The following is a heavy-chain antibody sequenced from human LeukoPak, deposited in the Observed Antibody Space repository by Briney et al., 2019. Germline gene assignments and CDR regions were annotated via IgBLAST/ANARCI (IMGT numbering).Heavy chain of an antibody. V-gene: IGHV4-59*01. CDR3: ARGAGWYDY. J-gene: IGHJ4*02. D-gene: IGHD6-19*01. Sequence: SETLSLTCTVSGGSISTYYWTWIRQPPGEGLEWIAYIHYTGRTNYNPSLKGRVTISVDTSNSQFSLNLNSVTAADTAVYYCARGAGWYDYWGQGTLVTVSS. CDR2: IHYTGRT. CDR1: GGSISTYY.